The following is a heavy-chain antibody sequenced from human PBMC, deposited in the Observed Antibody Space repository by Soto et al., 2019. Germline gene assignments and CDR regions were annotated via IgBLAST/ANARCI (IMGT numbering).Heavy chain of an antibody. D-gene: IGHD3-10*01. CDR1: GFTFSNYW. CDR2: ISYDGSNK. CDR3: VRSGDYRSGSYRYFFDY. V-gene: IGHV3-30*03. J-gene: IGHJ4*02. Sequence: GGSLRLSCAASGFTFSNYWMTWVRQAPGKGLEWVAVISYDGSNKYYADSVKGRFTISRDNAKNSLFLQLNSLRAEDTALYYCVRSGDYRSGSYRYFFDYWGQGALVTVSS.